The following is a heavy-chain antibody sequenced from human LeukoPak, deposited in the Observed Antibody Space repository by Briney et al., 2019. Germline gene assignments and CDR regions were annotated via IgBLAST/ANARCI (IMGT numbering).Heavy chain of an antibody. J-gene: IGHJ5*02. CDR2: IIPIFGTA. CDR1: GGTFISYA. CDR3: AREGNDITIFGVATPIWFDP. D-gene: IGHD3-3*01. Sequence: GASVKVSCKASGGTFISYAISWVRQAPGQGLEWMGGIIPIFGTANYAQKFQGRVTITTDESTSTVYMELSSLRSEDTAVYYCAREGNDITIFGVATPIWFDPWGQGTLVTVSS. V-gene: IGHV1-69*05.